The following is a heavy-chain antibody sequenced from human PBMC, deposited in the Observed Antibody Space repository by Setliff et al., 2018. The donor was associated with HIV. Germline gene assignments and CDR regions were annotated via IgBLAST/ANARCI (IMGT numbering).Heavy chain of an antibody. J-gene: IGHJ5*02. CDR3: VYYCASRVYYYDSNNFLREEGFDP. Sequence: GESLKISCKGSGYSFSTYWIAWVRQMPGRGLEVMGLIYPDDSDARYNPSFQGQVTISADKSISTAYLQWSSLKASDTAADSAVYYCASRVYYYDSNNFLREEGFDPWGQGTLVTVSS. D-gene: IGHD3-22*01. V-gene: IGHV5-51*01. CDR2: IYPDDSDA. CDR1: GYSFSTYW.